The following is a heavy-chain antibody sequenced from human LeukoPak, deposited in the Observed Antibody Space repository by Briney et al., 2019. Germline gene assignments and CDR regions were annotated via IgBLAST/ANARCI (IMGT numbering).Heavy chain of an antibody. CDR1: GFTFSSYS. V-gene: IGHV3-21*01. J-gene: IGHJ4*02. D-gene: IGHD2-2*01. CDR2: ISSSSHI. Sequence: GGSLRLSCAASGFTFSSYSMTWVRQAPGKGLEWVSSISSSSHIYYADSLKGRVTISRDDAKNSLYLQMNSLRAEDTAVYYCARVTVPAASAFDYWGQGTLVTVSS. CDR3: ARVTVPAASAFDY.